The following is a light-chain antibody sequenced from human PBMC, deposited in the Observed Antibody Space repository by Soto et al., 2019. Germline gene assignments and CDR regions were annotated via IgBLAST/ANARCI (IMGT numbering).Light chain of an antibody. CDR3: QTWGTGIHGNWV. J-gene: IGLJ3*02. V-gene: IGLV4-69*01. Sequence: PVLTQSPSASASLGASVKLTCTLRSGHTTYAIAWHQQQPEKGPRYLMKLNSDGSHSKGDGIPDRFSGSSSGAERYLTISSLQSEDEADYYCQTWGTGIHGNWVFGGGTKLTVL. CDR2: LNSDGSH. CDR1: SGHTTYA.